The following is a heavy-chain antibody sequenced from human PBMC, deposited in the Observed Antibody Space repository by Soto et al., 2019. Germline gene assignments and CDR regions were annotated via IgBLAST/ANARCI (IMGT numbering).Heavy chain of an antibody. CDR1: GGSISSYY. CDR3: ARVGCGGDCYSLANYYMDV. V-gene: IGHV4-59*01. CDR2: IYYSGST. J-gene: IGHJ6*03. Sequence: SETLSLTCTVSGGSISSYYWSWIRQPPGKGLEWIGYIYYSGSTNYNPSLKSRVTISVDTSKNQFSLKLSSVTAADTAVYYCARVGCGGDCYSLANYYMDVWGKGTTVTVSS. D-gene: IGHD2-21*01.